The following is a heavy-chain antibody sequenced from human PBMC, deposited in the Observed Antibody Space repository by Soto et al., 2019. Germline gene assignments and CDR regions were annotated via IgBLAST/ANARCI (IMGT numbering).Heavy chain of an antibody. Sequence: ASVKVSCKASGYTFTELSMHWVQQAPGKELELMGGFDPEDGETIYAQKFQGRVTMTEDTSTDTAYMELSSLRSEDTAVYYCATDFSGVKSIGIVGATSFDYWGQGTLVTVS. J-gene: IGHJ4*02. CDR2: FDPEDGET. CDR1: GYTFTELS. V-gene: IGHV1-24*01. D-gene: IGHD1-26*01. CDR3: ATDFSGVKSIGIVGATSFDY.